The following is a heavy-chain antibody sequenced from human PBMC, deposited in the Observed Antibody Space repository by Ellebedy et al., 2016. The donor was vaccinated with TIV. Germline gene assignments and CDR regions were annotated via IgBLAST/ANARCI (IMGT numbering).Heavy chain of an antibody. CDR3: ARANWWELVGIEN. D-gene: IGHD1-26*01. V-gene: IGHV1-18*01. Sequence: AASVKVSCKASGYTFTAYDISWARQAPGQGLEWMGWISAANGKTEYAQKFQGRVTMTKDTSTSTAFMELGSMRSDDTAVYYFARANWWELVGIENWGQGTLVAVSS. J-gene: IGHJ4*02. CDR2: ISAANGKT. CDR1: GYTFTAYD.